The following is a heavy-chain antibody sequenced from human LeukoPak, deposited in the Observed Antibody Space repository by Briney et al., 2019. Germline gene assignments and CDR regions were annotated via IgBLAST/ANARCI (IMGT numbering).Heavy chain of an antibody. Sequence: ASVKVSCKASGYSFVLYGISWVRQAPAQGPEWMGWISTYNGNTKYAEKFQGRVTITTDTTTSTAYVEQRRVIGDDTVVFYGARDEYYGIFVNLDYGGQGTLVTVSS. V-gene: IGHV1-18*01. CDR1: GYSFVLYG. CDR3: ARDEYYGIFVNLDY. J-gene: IGHJ4*02. CDR2: ISTYNGNT. D-gene: IGHD4-17*01.